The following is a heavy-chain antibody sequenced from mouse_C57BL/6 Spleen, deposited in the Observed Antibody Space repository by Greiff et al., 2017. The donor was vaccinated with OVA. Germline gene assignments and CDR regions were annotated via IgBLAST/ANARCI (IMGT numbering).Heavy chain of an antibody. CDR2: IRNKANGYTT. V-gene: IGHV7-3*01. CDR1: GFTFTDYY. D-gene: IGHD4-1*01. Sequence: EVQVVESGGGLVQPGGSLSLSCAASGFTFTDYYMSWVRQPPGKALEWLGFIRNKANGYTTEYSASVKGRFTISRDNSQSILYLQMNALRAEDSATYYCARWIGTYFDYWGQGTTLTVSS. CDR3: ARWIGTYFDY. J-gene: IGHJ2*01.